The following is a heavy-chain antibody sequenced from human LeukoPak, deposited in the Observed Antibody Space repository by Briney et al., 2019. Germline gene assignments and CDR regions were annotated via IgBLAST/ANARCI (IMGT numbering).Heavy chain of an antibody. Sequence: ASVKVSCKASGYTFTSYDINWARQATGQGLEWMGWMNPNSGNTGYAQKFQGRVTMARNTSISTAYMELSSLRSEDTAVYYCARRSYYDFWSGYWGYYFDYWGQGALVTVSS. CDR2: MNPNSGNT. CDR1: GYTFTSYD. J-gene: IGHJ4*02. V-gene: IGHV1-8*01. D-gene: IGHD3-3*01. CDR3: ARRSYYDFWSGYWGYYFDY.